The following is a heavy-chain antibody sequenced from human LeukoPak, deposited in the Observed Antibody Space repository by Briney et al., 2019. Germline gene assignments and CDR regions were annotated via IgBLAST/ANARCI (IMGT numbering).Heavy chain of an antibody. Sequence: PSETLSLTCTASGGSISSTGYYWGWIRQPPGKGLEWIGSIYYSRSTYYNPSLKSRVTISVDTSKNQFSLKLSSVTAADTAVYYCAIHGQQHLSSFDYWGQGSLVTVSS. CDR1: GGSISSTGYY. CDR3: AIHGQQHLSSFDY. J-gene: IGHJ4*02. D-gene: IGHD6-13*01. V-gene: IGHV4-39*01. CDR2: IYYSRST.